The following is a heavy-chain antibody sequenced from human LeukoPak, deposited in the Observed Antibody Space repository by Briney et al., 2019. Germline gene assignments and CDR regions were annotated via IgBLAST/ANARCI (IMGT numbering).Heavy chain of an antibody. CDR1: GGSLSVYY. D-gene: IGHD6-13*01. CDR2: INHIGST. V-gene: IGHV4-34*01. J-gene: IGHJ5*02. Sequence: PSETLSLTCAVYGGSLSVYYWSWIRHPPGKGLEWIGEINHIGSTNYNPSLKSRVPISLDPSKNQFSLKLSSVTAADTAVYYCARIAALPFWFLNKWFDPWGQGTLVTVSS. CDR3: ARIAALPFWFLNKWFDP.